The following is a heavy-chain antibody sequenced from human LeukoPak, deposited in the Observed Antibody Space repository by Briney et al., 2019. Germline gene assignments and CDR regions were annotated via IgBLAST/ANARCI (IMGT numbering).Heavy chain of an antibody. Sequence: TGGSLRLSCAASGFTFSSYSMNWVRQAPGKGLEWVSSISSSSSYIYYADSVKGRFTISRDNSKNTLYLQMNSLRAEDTAVYYCAKDLSGVPESYYGSGSSPPLYYWGQGTLVTVSS. CDR3: AKDLSGVPESYYGSGSSPPLYY. D-gene: IGHD3-10*01. J-gene: IGHJ4*02. CDR1: GFTFSSYS. V-gene: IGHV3-21*01. CDR2: ISSSSSYI.